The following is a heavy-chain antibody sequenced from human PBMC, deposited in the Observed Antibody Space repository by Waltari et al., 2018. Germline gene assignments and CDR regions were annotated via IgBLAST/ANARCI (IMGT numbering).Heavy chain of an antibody. V-gene: IGHV4-59*01. Sequence: QVQLQESGPGLVKPSETLSLTCTVSGGSISSYYWSWIRQPPGKGLEWIGYIYYSGSTNYNPSLKSRVTISVDTSKNQCSLKLSSVTAADTAVYYCAREADGYYYYGMDVWGQGTTVTVSS. CDR1: GGSISSYY. J-gene: IGHJ6*02. CDR3: AREADGYYYYGMDV. CDR2: IYYSGST.